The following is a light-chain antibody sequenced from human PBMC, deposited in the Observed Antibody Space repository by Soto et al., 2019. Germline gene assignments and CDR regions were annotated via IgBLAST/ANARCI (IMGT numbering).Light chain of an antibody. Sequence: DIQMTQSPSSLSASVGDRVTITCRASQSITGYLNWYPQKPGKAPKLLIYAASSLQSGVPSRFSGSGSGTDFTLTISSLQRDDFATYFCQQSLGIPYTFGQGTRLETK. V-gene: IGKV1-39*01. CDR1: QSITGY. CDR3: QQSLGIPYT. J-gene: IGKJ2*01. CDR2: AAS.